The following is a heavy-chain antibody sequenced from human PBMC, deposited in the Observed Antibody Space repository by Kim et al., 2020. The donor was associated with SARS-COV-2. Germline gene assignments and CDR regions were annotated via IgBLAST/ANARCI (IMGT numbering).Heavy chain of an antibody. D-gene: IGHD2-2*01. V-gene: IGHV1-24*01. CDR3: ATSCSSISCHWFDP. J-gene: IGHJ5*02. Sequence: AQKFQGRVTMTEETSTDTAYMELSSLRSEDTAVYYCATSCSSISCHWFDPWGQGTLVTVSS.